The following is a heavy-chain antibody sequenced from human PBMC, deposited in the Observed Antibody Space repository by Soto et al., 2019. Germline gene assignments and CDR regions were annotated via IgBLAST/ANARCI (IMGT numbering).Heavy chain of an antibody. Sequence: SETLSLTCTVSGGSISSYYWSWIRQPPGKGLEWIGYIYYSGSTNYNPSLKSRVTISVDTSKNQFSLKLSSVTAADTAVYYCARDLSSWYGGSCQPTGWFDPWGQGTMVTVS. CDR1: GGSISSYY. D-gene: IGHD2-15*01. J-gene: IGHJ5*02. V-gene: IGHV4-59*01. CDR3: ARDLSSWYGGSCQPTGWFDP. CDR2: IYYSGST.